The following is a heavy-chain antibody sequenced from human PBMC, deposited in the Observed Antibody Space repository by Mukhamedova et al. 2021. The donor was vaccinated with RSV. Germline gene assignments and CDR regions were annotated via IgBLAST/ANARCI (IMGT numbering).Heavy chain of an antibody. D-gene: IGHD3-3*01. J-gene: IGHJ5*02. CDR3: AREEFWSAKRFDP. V-gene: IGHV4-30-2*04. Sequence: VTISVDTSKNQFSLKLSSVTAADTALYYCAREEFWSAKRFDPWGQGTLVTVSS.